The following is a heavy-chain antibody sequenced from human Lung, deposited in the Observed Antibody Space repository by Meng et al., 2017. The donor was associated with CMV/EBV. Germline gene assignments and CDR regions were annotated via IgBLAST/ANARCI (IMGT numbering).Heavy chain of an antibody. CDR1: GGSISTHY. CDR3: ARSRAAWDWLDP. D-gene: IGHD6-13*01. J-gene: IGHJ5*02. CDR2: VFYNGNA. V-gene: IGHV4-59*11. Sequence: LXCIVSGGSISTHYWSWIRQPPGKGLEWIGYVFYNGNANYNPSLTSRVTISVDTSKNQFSLKLNSVTAADTAVYYCARSRAAWDWLDPWGQGPLVTVSS.